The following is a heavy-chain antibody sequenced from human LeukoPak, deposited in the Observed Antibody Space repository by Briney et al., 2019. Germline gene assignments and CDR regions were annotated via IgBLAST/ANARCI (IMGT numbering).Heavy chain of an antibody. Sequence: GGSLRLSCAASGFIFSNYAMHWVRQAPGKGLEWVAVISYDGSNKYYADSVKGRFTISRDNSKNTLYLQMNSLRAEDTAVYYCTTQIQFRPDVEYFQHWGQGTLVTVSS. V-gene: IGHV3-30*14. CDR1: GFIFSNYA. D-gene: IGHD5-24*01. CDR3: TTQIQFRPDVEYFQH. CDR2: ISYDGSNK. J-gene: IGHJ1*01.